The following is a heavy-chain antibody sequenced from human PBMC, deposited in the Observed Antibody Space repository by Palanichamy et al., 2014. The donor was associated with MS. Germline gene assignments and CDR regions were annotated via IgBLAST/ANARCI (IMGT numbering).Heavy chain of an antibody. V-gene: IGHV2-5*01. Sequence: QITLKESGPTLVKPTQTLTLTXTFSGFSLSTSGVGVGWIRQPPGKALEWLALIYWNDDKRYSPSLKSRLTITKDTSKNQVVLTMTNMDPVDTATYYCAHTRDNGLKTYYYDSSGYQSSNYYLDYWGQGTLVTVSS. CDR1: GFSLSTSGVG. CDR2: IYWNDDK. J-gene: IGHJ4*02. D-gene: IGHD3-22*01. CDR3: AHTRDNGLKTYYYDSSGYQSSNYYLDY.